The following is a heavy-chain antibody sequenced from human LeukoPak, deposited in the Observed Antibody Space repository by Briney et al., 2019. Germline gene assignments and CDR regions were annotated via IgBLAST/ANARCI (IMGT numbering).Heavy chain of an antibody. CDR3: ARDHRSYYGDYFVY. J-gene: IGHJ4*02. Sequence: GGSLSLSCAASGFTFSSYWMHWVRQAPGKGLVWVSRINSDGSSTSYADSVKGRFTISRDNAKNTLYLQMNSLRAEDTAVYYCARDHRSYYGDYFVYWGQGTWLTVSS. CDR1: GFTFSSYW. V-gene: IGHV3-74*01. D-gene: IGHD1-26*01. CDR2: INSDGSST.